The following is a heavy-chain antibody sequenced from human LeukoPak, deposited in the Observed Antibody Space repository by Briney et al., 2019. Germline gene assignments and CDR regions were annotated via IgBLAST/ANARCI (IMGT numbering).Heavy chain of an antibody. J-gene: IGHJ5*02. Sequence: SETLSLTCAVYGGSFSGYYWSWIRQPPGKGLEWIGEINHSGSTNYNPSLKSRVTISVDTSKNQFSLKLSSVTAADTAVYYCAREVSMTTVTTRWFDPWGQGTLVTVSS. D-gene: IGHD4-17*01. CDR1: GGSFSGYY. CDR2: INHSGST. V-gene: IGHV4-34*01. CDR3: AREVSMTTVTTRWFDP.